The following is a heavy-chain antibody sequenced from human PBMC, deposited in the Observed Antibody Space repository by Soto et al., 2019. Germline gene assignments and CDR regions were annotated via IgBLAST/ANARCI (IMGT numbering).Heavy chain of an antibody. D-gene: IGHD6-13*01. V-gene: IGHV4-59*01. J-gene: IGHJ4*02. CDR1: GGSISTYY. CDR2: IYYSGTT. Sequence: QVQLQESGPGLVKPSETLSLTCTVSGGSISTYYCSWIRRPPEKELEWIDYIYYSGTTNYNPSLKSRVTISVATSKNQFSLKLSSVTAAATAVYYCARTYSSSHHFDSLGQGTLVTVSS. CDR3: ARTYSSSHHFDS.